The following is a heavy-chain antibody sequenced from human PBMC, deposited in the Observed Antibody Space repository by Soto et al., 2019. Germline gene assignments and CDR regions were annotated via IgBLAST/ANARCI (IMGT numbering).Heavy chain of an antibody. Sequence: SETLSLTCTVSGGSVSSGSYYWSWIRQPPGKGLEWIGYIYYSGSTNYNPSLKSRVTISVDTSKNQFSLKLSSVTAADTAVYYCARGGRYCSSTSCYYYGMDVWGQGTTVTVS. CDR2: IYYSGST. D-gene: IGHD2-2*01. CDR1: GGSVSSGSYY. V-gene: IGHV4-61*01. CDR3: ARGGRYCSSTSCYYYGMDV. J-gene: IGHJ6*02.